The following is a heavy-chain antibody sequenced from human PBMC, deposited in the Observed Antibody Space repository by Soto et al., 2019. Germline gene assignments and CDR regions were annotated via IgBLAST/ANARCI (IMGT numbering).Heavy chain of an antibody. J-gene: IGHJ5*02. V-gene: IGHV1-69*13. CDR2: IIPIFGTA. D-gene: IGHD6-13*01. CDR1: GVSLSSYA. Sequence: SLKVSCKASGVSLSSYAISWVRQAPGQGLEWMGGIIPIFGTANYAQKFQGRVTITADESTSTAYMERSSLRSEDTAVYYCPSVALDSSSWYWFDPWGQGTLVTVSS. CDR3: PSVALDSSSWYWFDP.